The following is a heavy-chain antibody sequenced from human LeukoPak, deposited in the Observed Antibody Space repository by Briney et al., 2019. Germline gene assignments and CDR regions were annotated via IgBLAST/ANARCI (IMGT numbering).Heavy chain of an antibody. CDR3: ARPISTTWAGLSPHAFDI. D-gene: IGHD2-2*01. CDR1: GLTFSSYA. J-gene: IGHJ3*02. Sequence: GGSLRLSCAASGLTFSSYAMSWVRQAPGKGLEWVSAISGSDGSTIYYADSVKGRFTISRDNAKNSLYLQMNSLRVEDTAVYYCARPISTTWAGLSPHAFDIWGQGTTVTVSS. CDR2: ISGSDGSTI. V-gene: IGHV3-23*01.